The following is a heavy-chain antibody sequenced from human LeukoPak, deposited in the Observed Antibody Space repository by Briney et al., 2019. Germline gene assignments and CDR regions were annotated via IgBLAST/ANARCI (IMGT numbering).Heavy chain of an antibody. CDR3: ARGGSAALEYFQH. V-gene: IGHV4-39*01. CDR1: GGSISSSSYY. Sequence: ASETLSLTCTVSGGSISSSSYYWGWIRQPPGKGLEWIGSIYYSGSTYYNPSLKSRVTISVDTSKNQFSLKLSSVTAADTAVYYCARGGSAALEYFQHWGQGTLVTVSS. D-gene: IGHD2-2*01. J-gene: IGHJ1*01. CDR2: IYYSGST.